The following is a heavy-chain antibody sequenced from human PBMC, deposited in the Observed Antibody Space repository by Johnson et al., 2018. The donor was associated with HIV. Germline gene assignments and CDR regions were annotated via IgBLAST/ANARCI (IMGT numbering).Heavy chain of an antibody. CDR1: GFTFSSYA. D-gene: IGHD3-16*01. J-gene: IGHJ3*02. V-gene: IGHV3-30-3*01. CDR3: AKEKDYGAFDI. CDR2: ISYDGSNR. Sequence: QVQLVESGGGLVQPGGSLRLSCAASGFTFSSYAMHWVRQAPGKGLEWVAVISYDGSNRYYTESVKGRFTISRDNSNNMLYLQMDSLRAEDTAAYYCAKEKDYGAFDIWGQGTMVTVSS.